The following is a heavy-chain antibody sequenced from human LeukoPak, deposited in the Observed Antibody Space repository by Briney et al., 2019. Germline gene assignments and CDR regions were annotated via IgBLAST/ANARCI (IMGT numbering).Heavy chain of an antibody. CDR3: ARVLANYDILTGPNWFDP. V-gene: IGHV3-7*01. D-gene: IGHD3-9*01. J-gene: IGHJ5*02. Sequence: GGSLGLSCAASGFTFSSYWMSWLRQAPGKGLEWVANIKQDGSEKYYVDSVKGRFTISRDNAKNSLYLQMNSLRAEDTAVYYCARVLANYDILTGPNWFDPWGQGTLVTVSS. CDR2: IKQDGSEK. CDR1: GFTFSSYW.